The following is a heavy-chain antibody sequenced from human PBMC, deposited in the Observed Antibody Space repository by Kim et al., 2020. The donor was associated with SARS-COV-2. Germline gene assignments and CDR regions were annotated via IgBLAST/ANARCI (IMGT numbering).Heavy chain of an antibody. Sequence: SETLSLTCTVSGGSISSYYWSWIRQPPGKGLEWIGYIYYSGSTNYNPSLKSRVTISVDTSKNQFSLKLSSVTAADTAVYYCARVGYCSSTSCYTFDYWGQGTLVTVSS. V-gene: IGHV4-59*01. CDR2: IYYSGST. CDR3: ARVGYCSSTSCYTFDY. CDR1: GGSISSYY. D-gene: IGHD2-2*02. J-gene: IGHJ4*02.